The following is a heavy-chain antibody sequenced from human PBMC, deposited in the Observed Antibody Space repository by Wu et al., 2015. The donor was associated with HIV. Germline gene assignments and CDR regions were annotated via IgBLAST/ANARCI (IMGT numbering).Heavy chain of an antibody. CDR2: VDPENGQT. Sequence: QLVQSGAEVTKPGTTVKVSCSVSGFTFIDYYISWVQQAPGKGLEWMGFVDPENGQTMLAAKFQDRVTITADTSTDTAYMELRRLTPEDTAVYYCATSLEVSGFDYWGQGTLVTISS. J-gene: IGHJ4*02. CDR3: ATSLEVSGFDY. D-gene: IGHD3-16*01. V-gene: IGHV1-69-2*01. CDR1: GFTFIDYY.